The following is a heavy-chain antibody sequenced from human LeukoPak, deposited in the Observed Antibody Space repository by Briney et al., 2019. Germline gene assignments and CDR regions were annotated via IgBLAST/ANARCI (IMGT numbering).Heavy chain of an antibody. CDR1: GFTFSSYW. CDR2: INGDGGST. CDR3: ARDRATAMFDY. Sequence: PGGSLRLSCAAPGFTFSSYWMHWVRQAPGKGLVWVSRINGDGGSTTYADSVTGRFTISRDNAKNTLYLQMNRLRAEDTAVYYCARDRATAMFDYWAQGTLVTVSS. D-gene: IGHD5-18*01. V-gene: IGHV3-74*01. J-gene: IGHJ4*02.